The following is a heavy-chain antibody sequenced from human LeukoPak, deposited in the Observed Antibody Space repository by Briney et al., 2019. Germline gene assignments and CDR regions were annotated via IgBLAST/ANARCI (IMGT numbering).Heavy chain of an antibody. CDR1: GFTVSSNY. CDR3: ASALITMVRGIDY. V-gene: IGHV3-66*01. Sequence: GGSLRLSCAASGFTVSSNYMSWVRQAPGKGLEWVSVIYSGGSTYYADSVKGRFTISRDNSKNTLYLQMNSLRAEDTAVYYCASALITMVRGIDYWGQGTLVTVSS. J-gene: IGHJ4*02. D-gene: IGHD3-10*01. CDR2: IYSGGST.